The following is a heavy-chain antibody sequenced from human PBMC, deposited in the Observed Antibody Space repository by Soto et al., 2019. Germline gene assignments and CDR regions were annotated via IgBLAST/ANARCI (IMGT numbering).Heavy chain of an antibody. D-gene: IGHD3-10*01. Sequence: QVQLVQSGADVKRPGASVRVSCKPSGYPFTDLYIHWVRLAPGLGLEWMGWIDPRSGASRKTQKFQGRFTLTRDTSTSTVYMELFSLRSDETAVYYCARDNYGLLDYWGQGTLVTVSS. CDR1: GYPFTDLY. V-gene: IGHV1-2*02. CDR3: ARDNYGLLDY. J-gene: IGHJ4*02. CDR2: IDPRSGAS.